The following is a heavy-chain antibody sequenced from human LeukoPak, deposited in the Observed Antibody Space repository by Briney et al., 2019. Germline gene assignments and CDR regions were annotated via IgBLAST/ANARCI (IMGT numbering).Heavy chain of an antibody. CDR2: INTDGTII. Sequence: GGSLRLSCAASGFTFSSYWMHWVRQTPGRGLVWVARINTDGTIIDYADSVQGRFTISRDNAKNTLYLQMNSLRAEDTAVYYCARDRGDYDTSGSLFVFGGQGTVVTVSS. CDR3: ARDRGDYDTSGSLFVF. CDR1: GFTFSSYW. V-gene: IGHV3-74*01. D-gene: IGHD3-22*01. J-gene: IGHJ4*02.